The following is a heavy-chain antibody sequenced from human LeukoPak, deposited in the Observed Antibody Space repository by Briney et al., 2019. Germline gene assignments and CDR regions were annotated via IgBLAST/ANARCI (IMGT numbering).Heavy chain of an antibody. D-gene: IGHD3-10*01. Sequence: SETLSLTCSVSGYSITSGYYWGWIRQPPGKGLEWIGSIYHSGNTYYNPSLKSRVTISVGTSKNQFSLKLTSVTAADTAVYYCARDGGSGIFTSGSFDYWGQGTLVTVSS. CDR3: ARDGGSGIFTSGSFDY. V-gene: IGHV4-38-2*02. CDR2: IYHSGNT. CDR1: GYSITSGYY. J-gene: IGHJ4*02.